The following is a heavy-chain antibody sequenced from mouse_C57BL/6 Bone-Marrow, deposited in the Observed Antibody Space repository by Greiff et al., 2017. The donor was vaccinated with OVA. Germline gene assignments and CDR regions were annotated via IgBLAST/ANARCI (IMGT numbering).Heavy chain of an antibody. CDR2: IRNKANGYTT. Sequence: EVNVVESGGGLVQPGGSLSLSCAASGFTFTDYYMSWVRQPPGKALEWLGFIRNKANGYTTEYSASVKGRFTISRDNSQSILYLQMNALRAEDSATYYCARGLNYDYAMDYWGQGTSVTVSS. J-gene: IGHJ4*01. V-gene: IGHV7-3*01. D-gene: IGHD2-1*01. CDR3: ARGLNYDYAMDY. CDR1: GFTFTDYY.